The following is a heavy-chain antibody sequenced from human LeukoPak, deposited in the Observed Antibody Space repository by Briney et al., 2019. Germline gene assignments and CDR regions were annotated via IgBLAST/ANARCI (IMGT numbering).Heavy chain of an antibody. CDR1: GYTFTGYW. CDR2: MNPNSGGT. CDR3: ARAVAYHGSGTKPLYLDS. Sequence: ASVTVSCKASGYTFTGYWIHWLRQAPGQGLEWMGWMNPNSGGTKSPQKFQGRVSMTSDTSFSTAYLDLNSLTSDDTAVYYCARAVAYHGSGTKPLYLDSWGQGTLVTVSS. J-gene: IGHJ4*02. D-gene: IGHD3-10*01. V-gene: IGHV1-2*02.